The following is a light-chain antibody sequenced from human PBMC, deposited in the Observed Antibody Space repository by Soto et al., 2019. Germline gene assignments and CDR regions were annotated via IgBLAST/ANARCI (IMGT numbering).Light chain of an antibody. Sequence: QSALTQPASVSGSPGQSITISCIETTSDFGTKKFFSWYQQQPGKAPKLIIYEVSNRPSGVSNRFSGSKSGNTASLTISGLQAEDEADYYCSSYTSIVTLVFGGGTKLTVL. CDR1: TSDFGTKKF. CDR3: SSYTSIVTLV. V-gene: IGLV2-14*02. CDR2: EVS. J-gene: IGLJ2*01.